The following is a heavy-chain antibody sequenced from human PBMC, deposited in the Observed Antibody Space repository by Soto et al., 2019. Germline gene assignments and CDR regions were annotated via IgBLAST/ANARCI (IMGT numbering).Heavy chain of an antibody. J-gene: IGHJ4*02. Sequence: EVQLVESGGGLVQPGGSLRLSCAASALIFSTYSMNWVRQAPGRGLEWVSYISSTGDNIYYADSVKGRFTISRDNAKNSLYLQMNSLRVDDTAVYYCARSRWDYWGQGTLVTVSS. D-gene: IGHD2-15*01. CDR3: ARSRWDY. CDR1: ALIFSTYS. CDR2: ISSTGDNI. V-gene: IGHV3-48*01.